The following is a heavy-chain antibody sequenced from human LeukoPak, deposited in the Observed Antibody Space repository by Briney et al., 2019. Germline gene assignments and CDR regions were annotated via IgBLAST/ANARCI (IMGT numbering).Heavy chain of an antibody. V-gene: IGHV3-53*01. D-gene: IGHD4-17*01. Sequence: GGSLRLSCAASGFTVSNNYMSWVRQAPGKGLEWVSVIYSGGNTYYADSVKGRFTISRDNSTNTLYFQMNSLRAEDTAVYYCARIRWDYGDYYFDYWGQGTLVTVSS. J-gene: IGHJ4*02. CDR2: IYSGGNT. CDR1: GFTVSNNY. CDR3: ARIRWDYGDYYFDY.